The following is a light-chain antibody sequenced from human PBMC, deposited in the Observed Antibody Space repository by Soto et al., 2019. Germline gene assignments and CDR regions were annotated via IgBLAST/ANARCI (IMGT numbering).Light chain of an antibody. CDR2: WAS. V-gene: IGKV4-1*01. CDR3: QQCYSTPPT. Sequence: DIVMTQSPDSLAVSLGERVTISCKSSQSVLSTSNNKNYLAWYQQKPGQPPKLLIYWASTRESGVPDRFSGSGSGTDFTLTISSLQAEDVAVYYCQQCYSTPPTFGQGTKVEIK. J-gene: IGKJ1*01. CDR1: QSVLSTSNNKNY.